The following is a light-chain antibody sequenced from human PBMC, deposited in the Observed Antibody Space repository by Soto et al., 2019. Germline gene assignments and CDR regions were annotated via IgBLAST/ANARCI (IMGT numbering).Light chain of an antibody. CDR3: ASYTATTTVI. CDR1: RSDIGAFKF. Sequence: QSVLTQPASVSGSPGQSLTISCTGTRSDIGAFKFVSWFQQHPGKAPKLVIYEVSNRPSGVSNRFSGSKSGNTASLTISGLQAEDVAHYYCASYTATTTVIFGGGTQLTVL. CDR2: EVS. J-gene: IGLJ2*01. V-gene: IGLV2-14*01.